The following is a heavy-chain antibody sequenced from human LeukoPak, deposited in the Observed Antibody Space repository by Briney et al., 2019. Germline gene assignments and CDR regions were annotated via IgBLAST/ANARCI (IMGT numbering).Heavy chain of an antibody. Sequence: PGGSLRLSCAASGFTFSNFGMSWVRQAPGKGLEWVSVISGSGGSTYYADSVKGRFTISRDNSKNTLYLQMNSLRAEDTAVYYCAKDRGLPARGYSYGLDAFDIWGQGTMVTVSS. CDR2: ISGSGGST. D-gene: IGHD5-18*01. V-gene: IGHV3-23*01. CDR1: GFTFSNFG. CDR3: AKDRGLPARGYSYGLDAFDI. J-gene: IGHJ3*02.